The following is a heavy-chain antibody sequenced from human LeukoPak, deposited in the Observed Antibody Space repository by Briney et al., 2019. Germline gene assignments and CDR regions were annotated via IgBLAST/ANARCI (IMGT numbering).Heavy chain of an antibody. V-gene: IGHV4-61*02. CDR1: GGSISSSSYY. CDR3: ARVVEDIVVVPAASAYYYYMDV. CDR2: TYTSGST. J-gene: IGHJ6*03. Sequence: SETLSLTCTVSGGSISSSSYYWSWIRQPAGKGLEWIGRTYTSGSTNYNPSLKSRVTMSVDTSKNQFSLKLSSVTAADTAVYYCARVVEDIVVVPAASAYYYYMDVWGKGTTVTISS. D-gene: IGHD2-2*01.